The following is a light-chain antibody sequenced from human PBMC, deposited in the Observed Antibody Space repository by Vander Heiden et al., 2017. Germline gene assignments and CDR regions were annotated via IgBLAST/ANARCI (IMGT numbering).Light chain of an antibody. V-gene: IGLV1-40*01. CDR2: GNT. CDR1: SPNIGAGYG. CDR3: QSYDSSLSVV. Sequence: QSVLTQPPSVAGAPGQRTIISCPGRSPNIGAGYGVHWNQQLPGTAPKLLIYGNTNRPSGVPDRFSGSKSGTSASLAITGLQAEDEADYYCQSYDSSLSVVFGGGTKLTVL. J-gene: IGLJ2*01.